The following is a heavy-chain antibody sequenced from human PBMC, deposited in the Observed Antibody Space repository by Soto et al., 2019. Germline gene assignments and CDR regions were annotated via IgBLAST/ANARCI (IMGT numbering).Heavy chain of an antibody. CDR3: ARESPDNKYYYDSSGYYYFDY. D-gene: IGHD3-22*01. Sequence: QVQLQESGPGLVKPSETLSLTCTVSGGSVSSGSYYWSWIRQPPGKGLEWIGYIYYSGSTNYNPCLKSRVTMSVDTSKNQFSLKLSSVTAADTAVYYCARESPDNKYYYDSSGYYYFDYWGQGTLVTVSS. V-gene: IGHV4-61*01. CDR2: IYYSGST. J-gene: IGHJ4*02. CDR1: GGSVSSGSYY.